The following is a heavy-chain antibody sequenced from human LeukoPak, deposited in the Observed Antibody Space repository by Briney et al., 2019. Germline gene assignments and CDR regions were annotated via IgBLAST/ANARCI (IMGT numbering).Heavy chain of an antibody. D-gene: IGHD3-10*01. V-gene: IGHV2-5*02. J-gene: IGHJ4*02. Sequence: SGPTLVNPTQTLTLTCTFSGFSLSTSGVGVGWIRQPPGKALEWLALIYWDDDKRYSPSLKSRLTITKDTSKNQVVLTMTNMDPVDTATYYCAHSSLWFGELLWNYFDYWGQGTLVTVSS. CDR2: IYWDDDK. CDR1: GFSLSTSGVG. CDR3: AHSSLWFGELLWNYFDY.